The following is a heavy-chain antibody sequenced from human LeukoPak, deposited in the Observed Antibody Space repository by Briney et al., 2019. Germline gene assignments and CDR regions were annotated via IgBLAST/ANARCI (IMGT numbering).Heavy chain of an antibody. CDR1: GFTFSSYA. CDR2: ISGSGCST. CDR3: AKAEGLRYFDWLLSSPYYFDY. J-gene: IGHJ4*02. Sequence: PGGSLRLSCAACGFTFSSYATSWLRQAPGKGLEWVSAISGSGCSTYYADSVKGRFTISRDNSKNTLYLQMNSLRAEDTAVYYCAKAEGLRYFDWLLSSPYYFDYWGQGTLVTVSS. V-gene: IGHV3-23*01. D-gene: IGHD3-9*01.